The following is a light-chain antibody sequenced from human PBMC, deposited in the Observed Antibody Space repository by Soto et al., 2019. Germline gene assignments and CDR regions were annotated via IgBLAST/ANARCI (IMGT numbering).Light chain of an antibody. CDR3: QHSYTTPRT. CDR1: QSVGSTF. CDR2: GVS. V-gene: IGKV3-20*01. Sequence: EIVLTQSPGTLSLSPGERATLSCRASQSVGSTFLAWYQQKPGQAPRLLIYGVSTRATGIPDRFSGSWSGTDFTLSISRLEPEDFATYYCQHSYTTPRTFGQGTKLEIK. J-gene: IGKJ2*01.